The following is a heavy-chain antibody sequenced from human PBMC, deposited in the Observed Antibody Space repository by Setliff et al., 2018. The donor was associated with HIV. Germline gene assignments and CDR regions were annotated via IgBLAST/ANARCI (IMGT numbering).Heavy chain of an antibody. CDR3: ARDRIEVVVDGPHDVFDVWGRFGY. J-gene: IGHJ4*02. V-gene: IGHV4-59*01. CDR1: GGSISSYY. D-gene: IGHD2-15*01. CDR2: IYYSGST. Sequence: SETLSLTCTVSGGSISSYYWSWIRQPPGKGLEWIGYIYYSGSTNYNPSLKRRVTISVDTSKNQFSLKLSSVTAADTAVYYCARDRIEVVVDGPHDVFDVWGRFGYWGQGTLVTVSS.